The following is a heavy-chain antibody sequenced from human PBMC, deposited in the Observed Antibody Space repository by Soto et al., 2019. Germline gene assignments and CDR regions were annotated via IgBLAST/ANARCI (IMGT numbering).Heavy chain of an antibody. J-gene: IGHJ4*02. CDR2: IYYSGST. V-gene: IGHV4-30-4*01. D-gene: IGHD3-22*01. Sequence: PSETLSLTCTVSGGSISSGDYYWSWIRQPPGKGLEWIGYIYYSGSTYYNPSLKSRVTISVDTSKNQFSLKLSSVTAADTAVYYCARRSYNLYYYDSSGSFDYWGQGTLVTVSS. CDR1: GGSISSGDYY. CDR3: ARRSYNLYYYDSSGSFDY.